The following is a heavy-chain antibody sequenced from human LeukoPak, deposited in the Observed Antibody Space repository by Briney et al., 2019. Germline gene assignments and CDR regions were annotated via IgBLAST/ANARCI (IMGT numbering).Heavy chain of an antibody. D-gene: IGHD2-15*01. V-gene: IGHV4-59*05. CDR2: IYYSGNT. J-gene: IGHJ4*02. CDR3: AMDCSGGTCYAAGGDY. Sequence: SSETLSLTCTVSGGSISSYYWSWIRQPAGKGLEWIGSIYYSGNTYYNPSLKSRVTISVDTLKNLFSLKLRSVTAADTAVYYCAMDCSGGTCYAAGGDYWGQGTLVTVSS. CDR1: GGSISSYY.